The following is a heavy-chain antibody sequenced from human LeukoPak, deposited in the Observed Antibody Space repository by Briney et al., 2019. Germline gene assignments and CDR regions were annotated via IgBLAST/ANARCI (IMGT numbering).Heavy chain of an antibody. J-gene: IGHJ5*02. CDR1: GGSISSYY. Sequence: SETLSLTCTVSGGSISSYYWGWIRQPPGKGLEWIGSIYHSGSTYYNPSLKSRVTISVDTSKNQFSLKLSSVTAADTAVYYCARAVGGLLTSWGQGTLVTVSS. CDR2: IYHSGST. D-gene: IGHD2/OR15-2a*01. CDR3: ARAVGGLLTS. V-gene: IGHV4-39*07.